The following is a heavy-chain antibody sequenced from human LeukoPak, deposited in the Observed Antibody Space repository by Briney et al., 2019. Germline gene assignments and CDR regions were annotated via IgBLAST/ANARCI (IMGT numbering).Heavy chain of an antibody. CDR3: AKGSGYEHSYYYYYMDV. D-gene: IGHD5-12*01. J-gene: IGHJ6*03. V-gene: IGHV1-46*01. CDR2: INPSGGST. Sequence: ASVKVSCKASGYTFTSYYMHWVRQAPGQGLEWMGIINPSGGSTSYAQKFQGRVTMTRDTSTSTVYMELSSLRAEDTAVYYCAKGSGYEHSYYYYYMDVWGKGTTVTISS. CDR1: GYTFTSYY.